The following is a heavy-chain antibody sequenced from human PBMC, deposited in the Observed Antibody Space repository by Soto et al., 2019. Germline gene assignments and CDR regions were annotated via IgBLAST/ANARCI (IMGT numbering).Heavy chain of an antibody. CDR1: GGSFSGYY. V-gene: IGHV4-34*01. D-gene: IGHD3-22*01. J-gene: IGHJ4*02. CDR3: ASSTSNYYDSSGYYGD. Sequence: SETLSLTCAVYGGSFSGYYWSWIRQPPGKGLEWIGEINHSGSTNYNPSLKSRVTISVDTSKNQFSLKLSSVTAADTAVYYCASSTSNYYDSSGYYGDWGQGTLVTVSS. CDR2: INHSGST.